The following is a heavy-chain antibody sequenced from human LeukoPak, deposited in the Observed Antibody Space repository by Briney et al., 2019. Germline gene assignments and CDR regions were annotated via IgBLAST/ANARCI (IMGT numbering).Heavy chain of an antibody. CDR2: ISYDGSNK. CDR3: AKGGELYDYVWGSYRRPRFDY. Sequence: GGSLRLSCAASGFTFSSYGMHWVRQAPGKGLEWVAVISYDGSNKYYADSVKGRFTISRDNSKNTLYLQMNSLRAEDTAVYYCAKGGELYDYVWGSYRRPRFDYWGQGTLVTVSS. CDR1: GFTFSSYG. D-gene: IGHD3-16*02. J-gene: IGHJ4*02. V-gene: IGHV3-30*18.